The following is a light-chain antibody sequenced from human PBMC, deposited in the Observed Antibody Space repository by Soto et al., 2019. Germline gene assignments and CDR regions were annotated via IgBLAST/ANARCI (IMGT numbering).Light chain of an antibody. CDR3: CSFAHRSTLV. V-gene: IGLV2-23*01. J-gene: IGLJ3*02. CDR1: SGDVGTYNL. CDR2: ESS. Sequence: ALTQPASVSGSPGQSITISCTGTSGDVGTYNLVSWYQQHPGKAPQLMIYESSKRPSGVSNRFSGSRSGNTASLTISGLQAEDEADYYCCSFAHRSTLVFGGGTKLTVL.